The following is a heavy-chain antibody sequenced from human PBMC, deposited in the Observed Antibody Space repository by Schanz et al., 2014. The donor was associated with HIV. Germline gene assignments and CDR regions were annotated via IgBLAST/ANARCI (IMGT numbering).Heavy chain of an antibody. CDR2: LSARGGDT. Sequence: VQLVESGGGLVQPGGSLRLSCVASGFTFSTYAMSWVRQAPGKGLEWVSSLSARGGDTYYADSVKGRFTISRDNSMNTLFLQMNSLRAEDTAVYYCVQDPEMDAITGYFPYWGQGTLVTVSS. CDR3: VQDPEMDAITGYFPY. V-gene: IGHV3-23*04. CDR1: GFTFSTYA. J-gene: IGHJ4*02. D-gene: IGHD3-16*01.